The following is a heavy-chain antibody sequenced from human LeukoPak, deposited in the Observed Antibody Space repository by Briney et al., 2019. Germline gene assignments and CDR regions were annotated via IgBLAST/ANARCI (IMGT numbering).Heavy chain of an antibody. D-gene: IGHD2-8*01. V-gene: IGHV4-38-2*01. CDR1: GYSIGSGYY. Sequence: PSETLSLTCAVSGYSIGSGYYWGWIRQPPGKGLEWIGSIYHSGSTYYNPSLKSRVTISVDTSKNQFSLKLSSVTAADTAVYYCARVVGMVYAHFDYWGQGTLVTVSS. J-gene: IGHJ4*02. CDR2: IYHSGST. CDR3: ARVVGMVYAHFDY.